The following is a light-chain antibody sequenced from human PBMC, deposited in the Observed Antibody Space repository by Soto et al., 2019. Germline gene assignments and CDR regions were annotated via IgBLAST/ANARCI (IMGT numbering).Light chain of an antibody. Sequence: EIVLTQGPLSSPVTLGQPASISCTSSESLLHRNGNTYLSWLHQRPGQPPRLLVYHVSSRFSGVPDRFGGSGVGRHFTLTISRVEAEEVGFDFYVQATLFPWTFGQGTRLEV. CDR3: VQATLFPWT. CDR2: HVS. V-gene: IGKV2-24*01. J-gene: IGKJ1*01. CDR1: ESLLHRNGNTY.